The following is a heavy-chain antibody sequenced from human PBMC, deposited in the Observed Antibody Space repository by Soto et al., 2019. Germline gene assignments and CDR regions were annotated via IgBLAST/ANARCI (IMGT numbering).Heavy chain of an antibody. CDR3: ARDTILDP. V-gene: IGHV3-48*02. CDR2: ISSSSTTI. CDR1: EFTFSSYS. Sequence: GGSLRLSCTASEFTFSSYSMNWVRQAPGKGLEWISYISSSSTTIYYADSVKGLFTISRDNAKNSLYLQMNSLRDEDTAVYYCARDTILDPWGQGTMVTVSS. D-gene: IGHD2-21*01. J-gene: IGHJ5*02.